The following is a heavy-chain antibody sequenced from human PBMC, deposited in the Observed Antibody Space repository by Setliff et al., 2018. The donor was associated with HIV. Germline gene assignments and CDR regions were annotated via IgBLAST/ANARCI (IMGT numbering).Heavy chain of an antibody. CDR1: GYSISSSNW. CDR2: IYHTGKT. V-gene: IGHV4-38-2*01. D-gene: IGHD4-4*01. J-gene: IGHJ6*02. CDR3: ATHASTVQDAMDV. Sequence: SETLSLTCAVSGYSISSSNWWAWFRQPPGKGLEWTGSIYHTGKTYYNSALKNRLTISLDTSKNQFSLKLSSVTAADTAVYYCATHASTVQDAMDVWGQGTTVTVSS.